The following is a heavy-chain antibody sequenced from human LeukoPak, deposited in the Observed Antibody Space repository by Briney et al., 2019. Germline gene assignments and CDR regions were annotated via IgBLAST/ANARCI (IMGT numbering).Heavy chain of an antibody. V-gene: IGHV1-2*02. CDR2: INPNSGGT. J-gene: IGHJ4*02. CDR1: GYTFTGYY. D-gene: IGHD5-18*01. Sequence: ASVKVSCKASGYTFTGYYMHWVRQAPGQGLEWMGWINPNSGGTNYAQKFRGRVTMTRNTSISTANMELSSLRSEDTAVYYCARGLARTSMVTRGGVRFDYWGQGTLVTVSS. CDR3: ARGLARTSMVTRGGVRFDY.